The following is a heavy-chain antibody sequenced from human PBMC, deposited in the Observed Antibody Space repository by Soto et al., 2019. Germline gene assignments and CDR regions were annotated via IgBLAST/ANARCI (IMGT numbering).Heavy chain of an antibody. CDR2: IIGIGDKA. CDR1: GFSFRDYG. Sequence: EVQLLEAGGGLAQPGGSLRLSCAASGFSFRDYGMSWVRQAPGKGLEWLSAIIGIGDKAYYADSVRGRFTISRDNSKNTLYLQLNDLGAEDTAIYYCAKDYDYGDSLPFDYWGQGTLVTVSS. D-gene: IGHD4-17*01. J-gene: IGHJ4*02. CDR3: AKDYDYGDSLPFDY. V-gene: IGHV3-23*01.